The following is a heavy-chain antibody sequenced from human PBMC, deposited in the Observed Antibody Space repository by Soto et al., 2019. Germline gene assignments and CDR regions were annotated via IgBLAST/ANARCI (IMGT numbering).Heavy chain of an antibody. V-gene: IGHV1-18*01. D-gene: IGHD3-9*01. Sequence: GASVKVSCKASGYTFTSYGIRWVRQAPVQVLEWMVCISAYNGNTNYAQKLQGRVTMTTDTSTSTAYMELRSLRSDDTAVYYCASAGGGYDILTGFGIYRMDFWAQGTTVTVSS. CDR3: ASAGGGYDILTGFGIYRMDF. CDR2: ISAYNGNT. J-gene: IGHJ6*01. CDR1: GYTFTSYG.